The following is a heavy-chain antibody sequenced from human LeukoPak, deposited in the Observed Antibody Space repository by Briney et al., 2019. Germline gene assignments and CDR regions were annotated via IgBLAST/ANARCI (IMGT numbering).Heavy chain of an antibody. CDR3: ARVGYYDFWSGYSTTHFDY. V-gene: IGHV4-61*01. D-gene: IGHD3-3*01. Sequence: SETLSLTCTVSGGSISSGSYYWSWIRQPPGKGLEWIGYIYYSGSTNYNPSLKSRVTISVDTSKSQFSLKLSSVTAADTAVYYCARVGYYDFWSGYSTTHFDYWGQGTLVTVSS. CDR2: IYYSGST. J-gene: IGHJ4*02. CDR1: GGSISSGSYY.